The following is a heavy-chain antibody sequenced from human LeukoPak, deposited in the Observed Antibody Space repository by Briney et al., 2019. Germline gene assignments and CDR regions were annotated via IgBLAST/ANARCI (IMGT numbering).Heavy chain of an antibody. Sequence: SETLSLTCTVSGGSISSGDYYWSWIRQPPGKGLEWIGYIYYSGSTYYNPSLKSRVTISVDRSKNQFSLKLSSVTAADTAVYYCASSSDSSGYYGVLPPVWGQGTLVTVSS. CDR2: IYYSGST. J-gene: IGHJ4*02. V-gene: IGHV4-30-4*01. CDR1: GGSISSGDYY. D-gene: IGHD3-22*01. CDR3: ASSSDSSGYYGVLPPV.